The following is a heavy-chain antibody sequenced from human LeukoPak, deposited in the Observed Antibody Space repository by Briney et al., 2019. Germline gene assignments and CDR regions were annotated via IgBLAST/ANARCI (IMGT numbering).Heavy chain of an antibody. V-gene: IGHV4-39*01. CDR2: IYYSGST. Sequence: SETLSLTCTVSGGSISSSSYYWGWLRQPPGKGLEWIGSIYYSGSTYYNPSLKSRVTISVDTSKNQFSLKLSSVTAADTAVYYCARQARYGWFGELLSWFDPWGQGTLVTVSS. CDR1: GGSISSSSYY. D-gene: IGHD3-10*01. J-gene: IGHJ5*02. CDR3: ARQARYGWFGELLSWFDP.